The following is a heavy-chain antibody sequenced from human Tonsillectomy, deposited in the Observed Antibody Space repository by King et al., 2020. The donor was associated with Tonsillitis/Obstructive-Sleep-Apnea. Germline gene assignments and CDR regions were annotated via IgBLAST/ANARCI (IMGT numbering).Heavy chain of an antibody. CDR1: GGSFSGYY. CDR2: INHSGST. Sequence: VQLQQWGAGLLKPSENLSLNCAVYGGSFSGYYWSWIRQPPGKGLEWIGEINHSGSTNYNPSLKSRVTISVDTSKNQFSLKLSSVTAADTAVYYCARVLRFLEWFPYMDVWGKGTTVTVSS. CDR3: ARVLRFLEWFPYMDV. V-gene: IGHV4-34*01. D-gene: IGHD3-3*01. J-gene: IGHJ6*03.